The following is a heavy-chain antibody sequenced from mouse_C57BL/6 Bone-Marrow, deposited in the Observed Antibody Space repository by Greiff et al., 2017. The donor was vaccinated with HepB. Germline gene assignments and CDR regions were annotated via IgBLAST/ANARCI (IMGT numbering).Heavy chain of an antibody. CDR2: SRNKANDYTT. CDR3: ARDGGLDAMDY. V-gene: IGHV7-1*01. Sequence: EVKLMESGGGLVQSGRSLRLSCATSGFTFSDFYMEWVRQAPGKGLEWIAASRNKANDYTTEYSASVKGRFIVSRDTSQSILYLQMNALRAEDTAIYYCARDGGLDAMDYWGQGTSVTVSS. CDR1: GFTFSDFY. J-gene: IGHJ4*01.